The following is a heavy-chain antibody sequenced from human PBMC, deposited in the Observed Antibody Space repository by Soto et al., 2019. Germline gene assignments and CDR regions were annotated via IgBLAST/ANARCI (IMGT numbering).Heavy chain of an antibody. CDR3: TYTSSWSLVFDY. J-gene: IGHJ4*02. Sequence: KPSETLSLTCTVSGGSISSYYWSWIRQPAGKGLEWIGHIYPSGSTNYSPSLRSRVTMSVDTSKNQFSLKLSSVTAADTAVYYCTYTSSWSLVFDYWGQGTLVTVSS. CDR2: IYPSGST. CDR1: GGSISSYY. D-gene: IGHD6-13*01. V-gene: IGHV4-4*07.